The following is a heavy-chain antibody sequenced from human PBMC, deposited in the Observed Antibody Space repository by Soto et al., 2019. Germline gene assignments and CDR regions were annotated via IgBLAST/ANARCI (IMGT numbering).Heavy chain of an antibody. CDR2: ISYDGSNK. V-gene: IGHV3-30*18. Sequence: VQLLESGGGLVQPGGSLRLSCAASGFTFSSYGMHWVRQAPGKGLEWVAVISYDGSNKYYADSVKGRFTISRDNSKNTLYLQMNSLRAEDTAVYYCAKGGSGEWELRFGRFDPWGQGTLVTVSS. CDR1: GFTFSSYG. J-gene: IGHJ5*02. CDR3: AKGGSGEWELRFGRFDP. D-gene: IGHD1-26*01.